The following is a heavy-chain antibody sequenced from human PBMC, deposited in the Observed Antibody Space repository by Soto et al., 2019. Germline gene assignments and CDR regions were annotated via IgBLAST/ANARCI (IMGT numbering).Heavy chain of an antibody. D-gene: IGHD3-3*01. J-gene: IGHJ4*02. CDR3: AREIERLLGY. CDR2: ISYEGSNK. V-gene: IGHV3-30-3*01. CDR1: GFSFSSYA. Sequence: QVQVVESRGGLVQPGRSLRLSCATSGFSFSSYAMHWVRQAPGKGLEWMAVISYEGSNKYYADSVKGRFTISRDNSKNTLYLQINSLRVEDTAVYYCAREIERLLGYWGQGTLVTVSS.